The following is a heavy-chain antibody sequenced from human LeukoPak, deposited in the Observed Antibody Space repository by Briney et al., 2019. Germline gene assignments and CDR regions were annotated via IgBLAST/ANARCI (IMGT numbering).Heavy chain of an antibody. CDR3: AREMSYYASGTYYNSFDY. CDR2: ISSSGSTI. D-gene: IGHD3-10*01. J-gene: IGHJ4*02. V-gene: IGHV3-11*01. CDR1: GFTFSDYY. Sequence: GGSLRLSCAASGFTFSDYYMSWIRQAPGKGLEWVSYISSSGSTIYYADSVEGRFTISRDNAKNSLYLQMNSLRAEDTAVYYCAREMSYYASGTYYNSFDYWGQGSLVTVSS.